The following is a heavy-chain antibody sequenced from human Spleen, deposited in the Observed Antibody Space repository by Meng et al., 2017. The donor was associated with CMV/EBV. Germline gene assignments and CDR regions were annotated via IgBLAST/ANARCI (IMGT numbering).Heavy chain of an antibody. J-gene: IGHJ5*02. D-gene: IGHD3-3*01. Sequence: SGGSWRNYAMSGGRQTPGQGLEWMGGIMPSLGVSKYAQRFQSRVTITADKSTSTAYMELSSLRSENTAVYYCASAQSITIFNWFDPWGQGTLVHRLL. CDR1: GGSWRNYA. V-gene: IGHV1-69*10. CDR2: IMPSLGVS. CDR3: ASAQSITIFNWFDP.